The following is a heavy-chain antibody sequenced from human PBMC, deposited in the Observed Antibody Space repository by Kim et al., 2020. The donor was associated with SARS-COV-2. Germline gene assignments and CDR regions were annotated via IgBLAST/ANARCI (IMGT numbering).Heavy chain of an antibody. V-gene: IGHV3-74*01. CDR2: T. Sequence: TTSADSGKVRFTVSRDNAKNTRYLQMNSLRAEDTAMYYCASRIYTSFDSWGPGTLVSVSS. CDR3: ASRIYTSFDS. J-gene: IGHJ4*02.